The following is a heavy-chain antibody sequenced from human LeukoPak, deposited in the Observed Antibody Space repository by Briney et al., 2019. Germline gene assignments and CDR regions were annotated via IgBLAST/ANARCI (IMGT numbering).Heavy chain of an antibody. CDR3: TRGGSSSWYNRLGNWFDP. CDR2: IRSKAYGGTT. D-gene: IGHD6-13*01. V-gene: IGHV3-49*04. J-gene: IGHJ5*02. Sequence: GGSLRLSCAASGFTFSSYSMNWVRQAPGKGLEWVGFIRSKAYGGTTEYAASVKGRLTISRDDSKSIAYLQMNSLKTEDTAVYYCTRGGSSSWYNRLGNWFDPWGQGTLVTVSS. CDR1: GFTFSSYS.